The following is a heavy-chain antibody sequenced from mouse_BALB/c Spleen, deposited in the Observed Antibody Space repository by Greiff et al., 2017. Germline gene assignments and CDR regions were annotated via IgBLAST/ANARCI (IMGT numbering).Heavy chain of an antibody. J-gene: IGHJ1*01. CDR1: GFNIKDTY. V-gene: IGHV14-3*02. Sequence: EVQLQQSGAELVKPGASVKLSCTASGFNIKDTYMHWVKQRPEQGLEWIGRIDPANGNTKYDPKFQGKATITADTSSNTAYLQLSSLISEDTAVYYCARGFWYFDVWGAGTTVTVSS. CDR3: ARGFWYFDV. CDR2: IDPANGNT.